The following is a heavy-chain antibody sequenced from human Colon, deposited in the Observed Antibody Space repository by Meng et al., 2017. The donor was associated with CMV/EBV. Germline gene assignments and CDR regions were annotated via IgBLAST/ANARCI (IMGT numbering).Heavy chain of an antibody. CDR1: GFTFSDYY. CDR3: AKSVSIAAAE. Sequence: GGSLRLSCAASGFTFSDYYMSWIRQAPGKGLEWVSYISSSGSPTYYADSVKGRFTISRDNAKNSLFLQMNSLRAEDTAVYYCAKSVSIAAAEWGQGTLVTVSS. D-gene: IGHD6-13*01. J-gene: IGHJ4*02. CDR2: ISSSGSPT. V-gene: IGHV3-11*01.